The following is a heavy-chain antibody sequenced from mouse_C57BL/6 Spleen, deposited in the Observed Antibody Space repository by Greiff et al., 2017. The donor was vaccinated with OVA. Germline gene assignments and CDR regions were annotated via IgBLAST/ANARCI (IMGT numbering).Heavy chain of an antibody. D-gene: IGHD2-4*01. CDR2: ISYDGSN. V-gene: IGHV3-6*01. CDR3: ARDYYDYDAFDY. Sequence: EVQVVESGPGLVKPSQSLSLTCSVTGYSITSGYYWNWIRQFPGNKLEWMGYISYDGSNNYNPSLKNRISITRDTSKNQFFLKLNSVTTEDTATYYCARDYYDYDAFDYWGQGTTLTVSS. J-gene: IGHJ2*01. CDR1: GYSITSGYY.